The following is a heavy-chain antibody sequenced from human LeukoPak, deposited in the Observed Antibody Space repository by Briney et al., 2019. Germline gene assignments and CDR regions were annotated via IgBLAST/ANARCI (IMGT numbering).Heavy chain of an antibody. CDR2: IYYSGST. Sequence: PSETLSLTCTVSGGSISSYYWSWIRQPPGKGLEWIGYIYYSGSTNYNPSLKSRVTISVDTSKNQFSLKLSSVTAADTAVYYCARAHCSSTSCYPGWFDPWGQGTLVTVSS. CDR3: ARAHCSSTSCYPGWFDP. J-gene: IGHJ5*02. D-gene: IGHD2-2*01. CDR1: GGSISSYY. V-gene: IGHV4-59*08.